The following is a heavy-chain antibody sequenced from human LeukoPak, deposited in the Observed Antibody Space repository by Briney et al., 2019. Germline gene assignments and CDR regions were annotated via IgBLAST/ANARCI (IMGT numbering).Heavy chain of an antibody. J-gene: IGHJ6*03. CDR3: ARELNFPNYYYYMDV. Sequence: SETLSLTCTVSGGSISSYYWSWIRQPPGKGLEWIGYIYYSGSTNYNPSLKSRVTISVDTSKNQFSLKLSSVTAADTAVYYCARELNFPNYYYYMDVWGKGTTVTVSS. V-gene: IGHV4-59*01. CDR2: IYYSGST. CDR1: GGSISSYY.